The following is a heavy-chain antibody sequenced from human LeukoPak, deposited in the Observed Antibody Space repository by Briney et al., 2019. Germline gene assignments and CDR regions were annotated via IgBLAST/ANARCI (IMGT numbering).Heavy chain of an antibody. V-gene: IGHV4-59*01. CDR3: ARADCSSTSCPFDP. CDR1: GGSISSYY. D-gene: IGHD2-2*01. CDR2: IHYSGST. Sequence: SETLSLTCTVSGGSISSYYWSWIRQPPGKGLEWIGYIHYSGSTNYNPSLKSRVTISVDTSKNQFSLKLSSVTAADTAVYYCARADCSSTSCPFDPWGQGTLVTVSS. J-gene: IGHJ5*02.